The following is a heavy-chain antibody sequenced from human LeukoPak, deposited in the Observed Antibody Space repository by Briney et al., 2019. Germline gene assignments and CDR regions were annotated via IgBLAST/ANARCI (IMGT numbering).Heavy chain of an antibody. CDR1: GFTFSSYT. J-gene: IGHJ4*02. Sequence: GGSLRLSCAASGFTFSSYTMNWVRQAPGKGLEWVSSISSTGTYIYNADSVKGRFTISRDNAKNSLYLQMSSLRSEDTALYFCARESERSGWYDYWGQGTLVTVSS. CDR3: ARESERSGWYDY. V-gene: IGHV3-21*04. CDR2: ISSTGTYI. D-gene: IGHD6-13*01.